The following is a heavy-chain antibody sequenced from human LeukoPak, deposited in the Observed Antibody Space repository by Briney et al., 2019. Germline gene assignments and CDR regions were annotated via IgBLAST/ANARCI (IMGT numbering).Heavy chain of an antibody. J-gene: IGHJ4*02. CDR2: ISSSSSTI. CDR3: AKATTRETAVIGYFDY. D-gene: IGHD5-18*01. CDR1: GFTFSSYS. Sequence: GGSLRLSCAASGFTFSSYSMNWVRQAPGKGLEWVSYISSSSSTIYYADSVKGRFTISRDNAKNTLYLQMNSLRAEDTAVYYCAKATTRETAVIGYFDYWGQGTLVTVSS. V-gene: IGHV3-48*04.